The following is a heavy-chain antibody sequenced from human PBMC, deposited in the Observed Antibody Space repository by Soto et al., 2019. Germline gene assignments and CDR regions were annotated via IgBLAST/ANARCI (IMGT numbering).Heavy chain of an antibody. CDR1: GYTFTSYA. Sequence: GASVKVSCKASGYTFTSYAMHWVRQAPGQRLEWMGWINAGNGNTKYSQKFQGRVTITRDTSASTAYMELSSLRSEDTAVYYCAREIVATNTYYDYIWGSYRYNPSDAFDIWGQGTMVT. V-gene: IGHV1-3*01. CDR2: INAGNGNT. J-gene: IGHJ3*02. D-gene: IGHD3-16*02. CDR3: AREIVATNTYYDYIWGSYRYNPSDAFDI.